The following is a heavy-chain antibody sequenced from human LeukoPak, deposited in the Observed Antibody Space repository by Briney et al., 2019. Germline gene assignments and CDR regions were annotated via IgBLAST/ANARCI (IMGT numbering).Heavy chain of an antibody. Sequence: GGSLRLSCAASGFTFSNYAMSWVRQVPGKGLEWVSTSSGSGDSTYYADSVKGRFSISRDNSKNTVYLQMSSLRVEDTAVYYCAKGLDAGDNSGWYLKWFDPWGQGTLVTVSS. J-gene: IGHJ5*02. CDR2: SSGSGDST. CDR1: GFTFSNYA. V-gene: IGHV3-23*01. CDR3: AKGLDAGDNSGWYLKWFDP. D-gene: IGHD6-19*01.